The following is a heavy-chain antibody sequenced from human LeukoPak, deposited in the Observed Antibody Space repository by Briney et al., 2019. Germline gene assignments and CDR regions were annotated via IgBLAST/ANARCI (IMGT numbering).Heavy chain of an antibody. CDR2: IYPGDSDT. J-gene: IGHJ4*02. V-gene: IGHV5-51*01. CDR1: GYTFTNYW. CDR3: ARPGTVAAYFYY. D-gene: IGHD6-19*01. Sequence: PGESLQISCKGSGYTFTNYWIAWVRQMPGKGLEWMGIIYPGDSDTRYSPSFQGQVTFSADKSINTAYLQWSSLTTSDTAMYYCARPGTVAAYFYYWGQGTLVTVSS.